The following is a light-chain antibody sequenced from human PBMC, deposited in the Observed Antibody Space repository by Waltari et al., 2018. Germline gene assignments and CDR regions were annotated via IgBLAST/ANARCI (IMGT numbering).Light chain of an antibody. CDR3: AAWDDSRSGWV. Sequence: QSVLTPPPSASWTPGQRVTISCSRSSLNVESNAVNWYQHLPGTTPKLLIYNSNYRPSGVPDRFSGSTSGTSASLAISGLQSEDEAEYYCAAWDDSRSGWVFGGGTKVTVL. CDR1: SLNVESNA. J-gene: IGLJ3*02. V-gene: IGLV1-44*01. CDR2: NSN.